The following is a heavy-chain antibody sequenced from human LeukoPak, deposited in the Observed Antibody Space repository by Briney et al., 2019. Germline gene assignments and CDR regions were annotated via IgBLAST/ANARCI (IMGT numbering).Heavy chain of an antibody. CDR1: GGSFSGYY. Sequence: SETLSLTCAVYGGSFSGYYGSWIRQPPGKGREWIGEINHSGSTNYNPSLKSRVTISVDTSKSPFSLKLSYVTAADTAVYACASHPGDDYYDSSGYLPDYWGQGTLVTVSS. CDR3: ASHPGDDYYDSSGYLPDY. V-gene: IGHV4-34*01. CDR2: INHSGST. J-gene: IGHJ4*02. D-gene: IGHD3-22*01.